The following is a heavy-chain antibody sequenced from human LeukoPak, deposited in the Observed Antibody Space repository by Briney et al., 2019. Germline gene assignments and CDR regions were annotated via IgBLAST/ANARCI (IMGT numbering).Heavy chain of an antibody. Sequence: GGSLRLSCAASGFTFSTYTMYWVRHPPGKRLEWVSIIGNNGGGIHYADSVKGRFTISRDNFKNALYLQTNSLRVEDTAVYYCAIDPNWGTHSWGQGVLVTVSS. J-gene: IGHJ4*02. CDR3: AIDPNWGTHS. D-gene: IGHD7-27*01. V-gene: IGHV3-23*01. CDR2: IGNNGGGI. CDR1: GFTFSTYT.